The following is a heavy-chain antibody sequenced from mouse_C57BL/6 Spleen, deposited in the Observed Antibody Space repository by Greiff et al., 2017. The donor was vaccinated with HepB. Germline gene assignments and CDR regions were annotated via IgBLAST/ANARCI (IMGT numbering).Heavy chain of an antibody. D-gene: IGHD2-1*01. Sequence: EVKVVESGGGLVQPTGSLKLSCAASGFSFNTYAMNWVRQAPGKGLEWVARIRSKSNNYATYYADSVKDRFTISRDDSESMLYLQMNNLKTEDTAMYYCVRHHGNYAMDYWGQGTSVTVSS. CDR1: GFSFNTYA. J-gene: IGHJ4*01. CDR2: IRSKSNNYAT. V-gene: IGHV10-1*01. CDR3: VRHHGNYAMDY.